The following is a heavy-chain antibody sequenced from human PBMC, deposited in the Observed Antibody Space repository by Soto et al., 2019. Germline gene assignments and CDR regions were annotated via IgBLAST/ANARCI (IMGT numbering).Heavy chain of an antibody. Sequence: QVQLVESGGGVVQPGRSLRLSCAASGFTFSSYGMHWVRQAPGKGLEWVAGIWYDGSNKYYADSVKGRFTISRDNSKNTLYLQMNSLRAEDTAVYYCARDRGWTFDYWGQGNLVTVSS. J-gene: IGHJ4*02. V-gene: IGHV3-33*01. CDR2: IWYDGSNK. D-gene: IGHD6-19*01. CDR3: ARDRGWTFDY. CDR1: GFTFSSYG.